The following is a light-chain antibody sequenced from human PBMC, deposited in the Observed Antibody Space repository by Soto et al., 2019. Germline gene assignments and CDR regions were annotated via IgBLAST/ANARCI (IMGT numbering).Light chain of an antibody. J-gene: IGLJ1*01. CDR1: SSDVGNYNY. Sequence: QSALTQPRSVSGSPGQSVTISCTGTSSDVGNYNYVSWYQQHPGKAPKLMICDVSKRPSGVPDRFSGSKSGNTASLTISGLQAEFLSECYCCSHALFSFSVLRTWTKVT. CDR2: DVS. CDR3: CSHALFSFSV. V-gene: IGLV2-11*01.